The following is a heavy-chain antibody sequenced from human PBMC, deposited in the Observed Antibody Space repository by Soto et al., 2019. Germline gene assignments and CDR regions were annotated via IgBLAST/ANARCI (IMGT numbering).Heavy chain of an antibody. J-gene: IGHJ6*02. D-gene: IGHD2-15*01. CDR1: GYTFSTSG. CDR3: ARAGAAPYYYYGMDV. V-gene: IGHV1-18*01. Sequence: QVQLEQSGAEVRKSGASAKVSCKASGYTFSTSGMSWLRQAPGQGLEWMGWISTYNGDTNDAPKFQDRVTMTSDTSTSTVYMELRSLRSDDTAVYYCARAGAAPYYYYGMDVWGQGTRVTVSS. CDR2: ISTYNGDT.